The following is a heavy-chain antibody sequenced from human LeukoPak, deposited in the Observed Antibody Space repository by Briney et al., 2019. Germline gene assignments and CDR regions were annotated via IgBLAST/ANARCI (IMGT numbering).Heavy chain of an antibody. D-gene: IGHD2-2*02. CDR1: GDSINNHQ. V-gene: IGHV4-59*11. CDR2: IHYSGRT. CDR3: ARVQIVSPTIRFDP. J-gene: IGHJ5*02. Sequence: PSETLSLTCTVSGDSINNHQWSWIRQPPGKGLEWIGYIHYSGRTNYHPSLKIRVTISIDTSKNQFSLNMNSVTSMDTAVYYCARVQIVSPTIRFDPWGQGTLVAVSS.